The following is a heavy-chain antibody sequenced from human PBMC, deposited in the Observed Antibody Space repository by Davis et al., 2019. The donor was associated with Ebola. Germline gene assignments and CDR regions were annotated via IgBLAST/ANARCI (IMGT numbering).Heavy chain of an antibody. J-gene: IGHJ4*02. V-gene: IGHV4-59*11. CDR2: IYYDVNT. CDR3: ARGRDGYNFGFDY. D-gene: IGHD5-24*01. Sequence: SETLSLTCTVSGASISSHYWSWIRQSPGKGLEWIGHIYYDVNTKYSPSLKSRVTISSDTSKNQFSLKLTSVTAADTAVYYCARGRDGYNFGFDYWGQGTLVTDSS. CDR1: GASISSHY.